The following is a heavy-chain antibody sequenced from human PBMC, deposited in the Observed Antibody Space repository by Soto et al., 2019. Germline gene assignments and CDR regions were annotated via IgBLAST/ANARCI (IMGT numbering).Heavy chain of an antibody. Sequence: QVHLQESGPRLVKPSETLSLTCTVSGGSISNYYWSWIRQPPGRGLEWIGHIFYSGSTNYNPALKRRVNISVDTSKSQFSLKLRSVTAADTAVYYCAKDSGYNYGYFRWFDPWGQGTLVTVSS. CDR3: AKDSGYNYGYFRWFDP. CDR1: GGSISNYY. CDR2: IFYSGST. D-gene: IGHD5-18*01. V-gene: IGHV4-59*01. J-gene: IGHJ5*02.